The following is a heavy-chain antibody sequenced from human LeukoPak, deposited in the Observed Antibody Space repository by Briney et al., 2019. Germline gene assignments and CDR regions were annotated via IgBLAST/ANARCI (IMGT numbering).Heavy chain of an antibody. Sequence: PGGSLRLSCAASGFTFDDYAMHWVRQAPGKGLEWVSGISWNSGSIGYADSVKGRFTISRDNAKNSLYLQMNSLRAEDMALYYCAKDKSSSWYGGGGAFDIWGQGTMVTVSS. CDR2: ISWNSGSI. D-gene: IGHD6-13*01. J-gene: IGHJ3*02. CDR1: GFTFDDYA. CDR3: AKDKSSSWYGGGGAFDI. V-gene: IGHV3-9*03.